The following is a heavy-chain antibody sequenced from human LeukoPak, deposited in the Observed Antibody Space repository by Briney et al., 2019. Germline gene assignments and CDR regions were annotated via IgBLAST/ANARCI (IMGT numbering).Heavy chain of an antibody. Sequence: SETLSLTCTVSGGSISSGGYYWSWIRQHPGKGLEWIGYIYYSGSTYYNPSLESRVTISVDTSKNQFSLKLSSVTAADTAVYYCARENGGRYYDSSGNDAFDIWGQGTMVTVSS. CDR2: IYYSGST. D-gene: IGHD3-22*01. J-gene: IGHJ3*02. CDR1: GGSISSGGYY. V-gene: IGHV4-31*03. CDR3: ARENGGRYYDSSGNDAFDI.